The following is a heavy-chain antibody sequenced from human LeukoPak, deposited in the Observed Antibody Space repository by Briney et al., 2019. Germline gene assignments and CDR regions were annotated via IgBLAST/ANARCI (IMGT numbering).Heavy chain of an antibody. CDR2: FDPEDGET. CDR1: GYTLTELS. V-gene: IGHV1-24*01. Sequence: ASVKVSCKVSGYTLTELSMHWVRQAPGNGLEWMGGFDPEDGETIYAQKFQGRVTMTEDTSTDTAYMELSSLRSEDTAVYYCATVVGPVATTYNFDYWGQGTLVTVSS. CDR3: ATVVGPVATTYNFDY. D-gene: IGHD5-12*01. J-gene: IGHJ4*02.